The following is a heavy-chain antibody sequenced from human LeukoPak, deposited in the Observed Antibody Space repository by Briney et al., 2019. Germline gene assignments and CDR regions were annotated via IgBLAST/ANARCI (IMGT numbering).Heavy chain of an antibody. Sequence: PSETLSLTCIVSGTSVNKYYWSWIRQPAGKGLEWIGRIYSSGSTNYNLSLTSRVSISVDKSKNQVSLKLESVTAADTAVYYCARERVGYDTSGRGPRFDYWGQGTLVTVSS. V-gene: IGHV4-4*07. D-gene: IGHD3-22*01. CDR2: IYSSGST. CDR1: GTSVNKYY. CDR3: ARERVGYDTSGRGPRFDY. J-gene: IGHJ4*02.